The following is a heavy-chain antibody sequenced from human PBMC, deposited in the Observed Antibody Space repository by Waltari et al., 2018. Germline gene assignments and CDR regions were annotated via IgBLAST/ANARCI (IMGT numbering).Heavy chain of an antibody. CDR3: RGYCSGGSCFTSNYYYGMDV. V-gene: IGHV1-69*06. CDR2: IIPIFGTS. J-gene: IGHJ6*02. Sequence: QVQLVQSGAEVKKPGSSVKVSCKASGGTFSSYAISWVRQAHGQGLEWMGRIIPIFGTSNYAQKFQGRVTITADKSTSTAYMELSSLRSEDTAVYYCRGYCSGGSCFTSNYYYGMDVWGQGTTVTVSS. D-gene: IGHD2-15*01. CDR1: GGTFSSYA.